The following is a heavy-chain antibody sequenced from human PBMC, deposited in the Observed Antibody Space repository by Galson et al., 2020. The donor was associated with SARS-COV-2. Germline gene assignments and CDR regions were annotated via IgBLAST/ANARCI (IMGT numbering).Heavy chain of an antibody. V-gene: IGHV3-21*01. Sequence: NSGGSLRLSCAASGFTFSSYSMNLVRQAPGKGLEWVSSISSSSSYIYYADSVKGRFTISRDNAKNSLYLQMNSLRAEDTAVYYCASKMDYYDSSGYPDAFDIWGQGTMVTVSS. J-gene: IGHJ3*02. D-gene: IGHD3-22*01. CDR1: GFTFSSYS. CDR3: ASKMDYYDSSGYPDAFDI. CDR2: ISSSSSYI.